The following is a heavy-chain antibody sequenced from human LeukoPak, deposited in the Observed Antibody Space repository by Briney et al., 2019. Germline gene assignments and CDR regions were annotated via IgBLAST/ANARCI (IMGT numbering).Heavy chain of an antibody. J-gene: IGHJ6*02. Sequence: GGSLRLSCAASGLTFSSYWMDWARQAPGKGLVWVSRINSDGSSTTYADSAEGRFTISRDNAKNTVYLQMNSLRAEDTAVYYCARDSGSSAYYYYIMDVWGQGTTVTVSS. V-gene: IGHV3-74*01. CDR3: ARDSGSSAYYYYIMDV. CDR1: GLTFSSYW. CDR2: INSDGSST. D-gene: IGHD1-26*01.